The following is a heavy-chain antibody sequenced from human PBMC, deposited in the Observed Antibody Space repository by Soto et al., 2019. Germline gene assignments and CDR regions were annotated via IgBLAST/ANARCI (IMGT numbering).Heavy chain of an antibody. Sequence: ASVKVSCKASGYTFTSYAMHWVRQAPGQRLEWMGWINAGNGNTKSSQKFQGRVTITRDTSASTAYMELSSLRSEDTAVYYFARWVGVNYFHYWGQGTLVTVSS. CDR1: GYTFTSYA. CDR3: ARWVGVNYFHY. CDR2: INAGNGNT. V-gene: IGHV1-3*01. J-gene: IGHJ4*02. D-gene: IGHD1-26*01.